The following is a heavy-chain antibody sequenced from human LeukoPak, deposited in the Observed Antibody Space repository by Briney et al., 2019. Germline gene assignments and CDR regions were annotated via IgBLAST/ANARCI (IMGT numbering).Heavy chain of an antibody. J-gene: IGHJ4*02. CDR2: ISGSGGGST. Sequence: GGSLRLSCAASGFTFSSYAMSWVRQAPGKGLEWVSGISGSGGGSTYDADSVKGRFTISRDNSKYTLYLQMNSLRAEDTAVYYCAKSKTPYCSSTNCLMFDYWGQGALVTVSS. D-gene: IGHD2-2*01. V-gene: IGHV3-23*01. CDR1: GFTFSSYA. CDR3: AKSKTPYCSSTNCLMFDY.